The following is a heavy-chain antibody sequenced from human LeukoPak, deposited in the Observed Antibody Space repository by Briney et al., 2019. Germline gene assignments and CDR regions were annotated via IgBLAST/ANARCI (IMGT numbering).Heavy chain of an antibody. J-gene: IGHJ4*02. D-gene: IGHD2-2*01. Sequence: PGGSLRLSCAASGFTFTSYIMTWVRLAPGRGLEWVSSISSSTTYIYYADSVKGRFTISRDNAKNSLYLQINSLRAEDTAVYYCARGGAYCSSTSCAGGFDYWGQGTLVTVSS. CDR2: ISSSTTYI. CDR3: ARGGAYCSSTSCAGGFDY. V-gene: IGHV3-21*01. CDR1: GFTFTSYI.